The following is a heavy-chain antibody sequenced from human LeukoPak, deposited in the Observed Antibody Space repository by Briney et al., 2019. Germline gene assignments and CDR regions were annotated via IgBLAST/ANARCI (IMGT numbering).Heavy chain of an antibody. D-gene: IGHD5-12*01. J-gene: IGHJ4*02. V-gene: IGHV3-53*05. CDR3: AKDLISGYDSEGFDY. CDR2: IYSGGST. Sequence: PGGSLRLSCAASGFTVSSNYMSWVRQAPGKGLEWVSVIYSGGSTYYADSVKGRFTISRDNSKNTLYLQMNSLRAEDTAVYYCAKDLISGYDSEGFDYWGQGTLVTVSS. CDR1: GFTVSSNY.